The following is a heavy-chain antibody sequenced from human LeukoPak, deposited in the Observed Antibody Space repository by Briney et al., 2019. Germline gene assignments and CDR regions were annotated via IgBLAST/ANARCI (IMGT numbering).Heavy chain of an antibody. D-gene: IGHD6-13*01. CDR3: ATKSQQQLADYYYYYMDV. J-gene: IGHJ6*03. CDR1: GFTFSSYG. Sequence: GGSLRLSCAASGFTFSSYGMHWVRQAPGKGLEWVAVISYDGSNKYYADSVKGRFTISRDNSKNTLYLQMNSLRGEDTAVYHCATKSQQQLADYYYYYMDVWGKGTTVIISS. V-gene: IGHV3-30*03. CDR2: ISYDGSNK.